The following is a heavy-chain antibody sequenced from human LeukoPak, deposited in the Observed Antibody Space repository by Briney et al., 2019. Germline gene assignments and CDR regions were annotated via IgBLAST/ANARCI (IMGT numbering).Heavy chain of an antibody. D-gene: IGHD4-17*01. V-gene: IGHV2-5*02. Sequence: KESGPTLVKPTQTLTMTCTFSGFSLSTSGVGVGWIRQPPGKALAWLALIFWDDDKRYSPSLRSRLTITKDTSKNLVVLTMTNMDPVDTATYYCAHRAGVDGDLDYWGQGTLVTVSS. CDR1: GFSLSTSGVG. J-gene: IGHJ4*02. CDR2: IFWDDDK. CDR3: AHRAGVDGDLDY.